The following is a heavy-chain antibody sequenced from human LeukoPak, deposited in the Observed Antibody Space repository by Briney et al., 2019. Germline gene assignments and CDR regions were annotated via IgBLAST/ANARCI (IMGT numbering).Heavy chain of an antibody. J-gene: IGHJ4*02. CDR3: ATIGGYPGQYFDY. D-gene: IGHD3-16*01. V-gene: IGHV1-24*01. Sequence: GASVKVSCKVSGYTLTELSMHWVRQAPGKGLEWMGSFDPEDGETIYAQKFQGRVTMTEDTSTDTAYMELSSLRSEDTAVYYCATIGGYPGQYFDYWGQGTLVTVSS. CDR2: FDPEDGET. CDR1: GYTLTELS.